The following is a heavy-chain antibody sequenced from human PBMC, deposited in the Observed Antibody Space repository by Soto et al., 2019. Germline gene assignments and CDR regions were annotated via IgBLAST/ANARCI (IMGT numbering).Heavy chain of an antibody. CDR2: ISYDGTDK. D-gene: IGHD3-10*01. CDR1: GFTFSSYG. CDR3: ASDLSGRADV. Sequence: QVQLVESGGGVVQPGRSLRLSCAASGFTFSSYGIHWVRQAPGKGLEWVALISYDGTDKYYADSVKGRFTISRDNSKNTLYLQMSSLGPEDTAVYYCASDLSGRADVWGQGTTVTVSS. J-gene: IGHJ6*02. V-gene: IGHV3-30*03.